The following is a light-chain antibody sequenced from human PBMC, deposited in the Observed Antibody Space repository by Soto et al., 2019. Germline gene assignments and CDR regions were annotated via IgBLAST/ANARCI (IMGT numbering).Light chain of an antibody. V-gene: IGKV1-9*01. CDR1: QGISSY. Sequence: DIQLTQSPSFLSASVGDRVTITCRASQGISSYLAWYQQKPGKAPKRLIYSASSLQSGVPPRFSGSGSGTEFTLTISSLQPEDFATYYCLQNNSYPVTFGQGTKVDIK. CDR2: SAS. CDR3: LQNNSYPVT. J-gene: IGKJ1*01.